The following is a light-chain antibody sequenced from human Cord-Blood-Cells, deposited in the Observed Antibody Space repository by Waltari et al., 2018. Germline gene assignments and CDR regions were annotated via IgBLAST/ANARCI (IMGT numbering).Light chain of an antibody. CDR1: KLGYQY. CDR2: PDS. V-gene: IGLV3-1*01. J-gene: IGLJ2*01. Sequence: SYQLTQPPSVSVSPGQTASIPCPGDKLGYQYACWYQQKPGQSPVLVIYPDSTRPSGIPERFPGSNSGNTATLTISGTQAMDEADYYCQAWDSSNVVFGGGTKLTVL. CDR3: QAWDSSNVV.